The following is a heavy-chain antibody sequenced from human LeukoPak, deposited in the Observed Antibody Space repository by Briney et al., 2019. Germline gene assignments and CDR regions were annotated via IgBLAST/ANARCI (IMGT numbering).Heavy chain of an antibody. CDR3: ARGWQLDY. V-gene: IGHV3-30-3*01. J-gene: IGHJ4*02. D-gene: IGHD6-19*01. CDR2: ISNDGSSK. Sequence: GGSLRLSCAASGFTFSSSVMNWVRQAPGKGLEWMADISNDGSSKFYADSVKGRFTITRDNSKNTLYVEMDSLRAEDTAVYYCARGWQLDYWGQGTLVTVSS. CDR1: GFTFSSSV.